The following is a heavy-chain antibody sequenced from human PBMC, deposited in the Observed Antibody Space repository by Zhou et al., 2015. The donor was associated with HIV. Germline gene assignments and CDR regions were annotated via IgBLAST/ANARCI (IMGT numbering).Heavy chain of an antibody. CDR3: ASGIFGVVYHPPSLDDYYYYYGMDV. V-gene: IGHV1-69*02. CDR2: IIPILGIA. D-gene: IGHD3-3*01. CDR1: GGTFSSYT. J-gene: IGHJ6*02. Sequence: QVQLVQSGAEVKKPGSSVKVSCKASGGTFSSYTISWVRQAPGQGLEWMGRIIPILGIANYAQKFQGRVTITADKSTSTAYMELSSLRSEDTAVYYCASGIFGVVYHPPSLDDYYYYYGMDVWGQGTTVTVSS.